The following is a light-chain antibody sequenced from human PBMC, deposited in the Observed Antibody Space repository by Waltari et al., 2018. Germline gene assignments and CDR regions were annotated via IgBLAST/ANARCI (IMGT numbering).Light chain of an antibody. CDR2: RNN. CDR1: NSNLGRHY. Sequence: QSVLTQPPSASETPGQRVTIPCSGSNSNLGRHYLYWYQQPPGTAPKLLIYRNNQRPSGVPDRFSASKSGTSASLAIDGLRSEDEAVYYCASWDDSHYVFGPGTQVTVL. J-gene: IGLJ1*01. CDR3: ASWDDSHYV. V-gene: IGLV1-47*01.